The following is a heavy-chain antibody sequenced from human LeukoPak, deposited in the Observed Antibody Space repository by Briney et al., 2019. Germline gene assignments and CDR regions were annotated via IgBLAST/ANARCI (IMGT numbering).Heavy chain of an antibody. CDR1: GFTFSTNA. D-gene: IGHD5-12*01. J-gene: IGHJ4*02. CDR2: ISGRTGST. V-gene: IGHV3-23*01. Sequence: GGSLRLSCAASGFTFSTNAMSWVRQAPGKGLEWVSAISGRTGSTYYSDSVKGRFTISRDSSKSTLYLQMDSLRAEDTAVYYCAKCGNSGCHLIDYWGQGTLVTVSS. CDR3: AKCGNSGCHLIDY.